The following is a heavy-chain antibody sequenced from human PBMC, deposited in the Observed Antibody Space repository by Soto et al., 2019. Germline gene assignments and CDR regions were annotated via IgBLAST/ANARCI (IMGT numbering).Heavy chain of an antibody. D-gene: IGHD6-19*01. CDR3: ARDSMSGWYYFDY. CDR1: GGSISSYY. J-gene: IGHJ4*02. V-gene: IGHV4-59*01. CDR2: IYYSGST. Sequence: SETMSLTCTVSGGSISSYYWSWIRKPPGKGLEWIGYIYYSGSTNYNPSLKSRVTISVDTSKNQFSLKLSSVTAADTAVYYCARDSMSGWYYFDYWGQGTLVTVSS.